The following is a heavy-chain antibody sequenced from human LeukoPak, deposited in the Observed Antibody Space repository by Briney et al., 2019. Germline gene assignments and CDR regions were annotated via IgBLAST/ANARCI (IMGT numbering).Heavy chain of an antibody. CDR1: RDSVSNDKFF. V-gene: IGHV4-39*01. Sequence: ASETLSLTCTVSRDSVSNDKFFWGWIRQPPGEGLEWIGSVYYSGSTYYNPSLNSRVTISVDTSKNQFSLKLRSVTAADTAVYYCAAYTDVIKAYDYWGQGTPVTVSS. D-gene: IGHD2-21*01. J-gene: IGHJ4*02. CDR3: AAYTDVIKAYDY. CDR2: VYYSGST.